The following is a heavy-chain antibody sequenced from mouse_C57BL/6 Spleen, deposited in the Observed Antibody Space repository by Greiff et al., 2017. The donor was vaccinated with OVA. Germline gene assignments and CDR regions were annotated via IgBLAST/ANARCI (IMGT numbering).Heavy chain of an antibody. J-gene: IGHJ2*01. V-gene: IGHV1-81*01. D-gene: IGHD2-4*01. CDR1: GYTFTSSG. CDR3: ARSGYDYDGPRFYFDY. CDR2: IYPRSGNT. Sequence: VQLQQSGAELARPGASVKLSCKASGYTFTSSGISWVKQRTGQGLEWIGEIYPRSGNTYYNEKFKGKATLTAAKSSSTAYMELRSLTSEYSAFYFCARSGYDYDGPRFYFDYWGQGTTLTVSS.